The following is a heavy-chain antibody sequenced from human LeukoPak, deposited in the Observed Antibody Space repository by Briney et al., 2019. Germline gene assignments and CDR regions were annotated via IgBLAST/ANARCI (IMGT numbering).Heavy chain of an antibody. CDR3: AKYEDGYCSSTSCDDAFDI. CDR2: ISGSGGST. D-gene: IGHD2-2*03. CDR1: GFTFSSYA. Sequence: GGSLSLSCAASGFTFSSYAMSWVRQAPGKGLEWVSAISGSGGSTYYADSVKGRFTISRDNSKNTLYLQMNSLRAEDTAVYYCAKYEDGYCSSTSCDDAFDIWGQGTMVTVSS. J-gene: IGHJ3*02. V-gene: IGHV3-23*01.